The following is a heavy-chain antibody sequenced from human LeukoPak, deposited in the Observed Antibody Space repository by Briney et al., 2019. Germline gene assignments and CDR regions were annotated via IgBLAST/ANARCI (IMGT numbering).Heavy chain of an antibody. CDR1: GGSISSSSYY. J-gene: IGHJ6*02. Sequence: SETLSLTCTVSGGSISSSSYYWGWIRQPPGKGLEWIGSIYYSGSTYYNPSLKSRVTISVDTSKNQFSLKLSSVTAEDTAVYYCASEQQLVQYYYYGMDVWGQGTTVTVSS. V-gene: IGHV4-39*07. CDR2: IYYSGST. D-gene: IGHD6-13*01. CDR3: ASEQQLVQYYYYGMDV.